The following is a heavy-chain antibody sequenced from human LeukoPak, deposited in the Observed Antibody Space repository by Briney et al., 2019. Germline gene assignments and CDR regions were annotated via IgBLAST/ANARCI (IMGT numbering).Heavy chain of an antibody. CDR2: ISYDGSNA. CDR3: ARDVVATIRYYFDY. Sequence: GGSLRLSCAASGFTFSSYAMHGVRQTQNKGLEWVAVISYDGSNAYYADSVKGRFAISRDNSKNTLYLQMNSLRAEDTAVYHCARDVVATIRYYFDYWGQGALVTVSS. J-gene: IGHJ4*02. V-gene: IGHV3-30*09. CDR1: GFTFSSYA. D-gene: IGHD5-12*01.